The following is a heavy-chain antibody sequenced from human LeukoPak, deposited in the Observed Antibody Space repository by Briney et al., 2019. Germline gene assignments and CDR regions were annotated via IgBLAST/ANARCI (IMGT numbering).Heavy chain of an antibody. J-gene: IGHJ4*02. CDR3: AKGSAQWELYDY. D-gene: IGHD4-23*01. CDR2: IVGDTVT. Sequence: PGGSLRLSCAASGFTFNSYAMSWVRQAPGKGLEWVSAIVGDTVTFYTDSVKGRFTISRDNSKNTLYLQMNGLRAEDTAICYCAKGSAQWELYDYWGQGTLVTVSS. V-gene: IGHV3-23*01. CDR1: GFTFNSYA.